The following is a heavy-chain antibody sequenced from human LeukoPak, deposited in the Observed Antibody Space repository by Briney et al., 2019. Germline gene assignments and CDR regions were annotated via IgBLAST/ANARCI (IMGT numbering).Heavy chain of an antibody. CDR1: GYSFTSDW. D-gene: IGHD6-19*01. CDR2: IYPGDSDT. Sequence: GESLKISCKGSGYSFTSDWIGWVRQMPGKGLEWMGIIYPGDSDTRYSPSFQGQVTISADKSISTAYLQWSSLKASDTAMYYCARLPPRGVYSSGFDYWGQGTLVTVSS. J-gene: IGHJ4*02. CDR3: ARLPPRGVYSSGFDY. V-gene: IGHV5-51*01.